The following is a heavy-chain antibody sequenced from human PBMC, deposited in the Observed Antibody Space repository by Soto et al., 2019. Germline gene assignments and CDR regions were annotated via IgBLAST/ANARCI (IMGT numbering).Heavy chain of an antibody. J-gene: IGHJ6*02. V-gene: IGHV1-69*06. CDR3: ARFSGGRPYYYYGMDV. CDR1: GGSFSTYG. Sequence: SVKVSCKASGGSFSTYGISWVRQAPGQGLEWMGGIIPIFGTANYAQKFQGRVTITADKSTSTAYMELSSLRSEDTAVYYCARFSGGRPYYYYGMDVWGQGTTVTVSS. CDR2: IIPIFGTA. D-gene: IGHD2-15*01.